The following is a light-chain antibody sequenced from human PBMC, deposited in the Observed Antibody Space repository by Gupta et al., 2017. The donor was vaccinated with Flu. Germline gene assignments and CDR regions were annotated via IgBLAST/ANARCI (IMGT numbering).Light chain of an antibody. CDR1: QNVSSN. CDR3: QQHKDCRPCT. J-gene: IGKJ2*02. Sequence: TLSLSPAENAAPSSRGSQNVSSNVAGYQQKRGQAPRLFIYDASSMAAGVPARFSGSGSCTEFTLTISSLQSEDFAVYYCQQHKDCRPCTFGLGTKVEIK. CDR2: DAS. V-gene: IGKV3-15*01.